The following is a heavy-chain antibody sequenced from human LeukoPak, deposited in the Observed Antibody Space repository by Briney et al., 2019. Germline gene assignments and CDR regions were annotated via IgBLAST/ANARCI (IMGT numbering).Heavy chain of an antibody. V-gene: IGHV3-30*18. Sequence: GRSLRLSCAASGFTFSSYGMHWVRQAPGKGLEWVAVISYDGSNKYYADSVKGRFTTSRDNSKNTLYLQMNSLRAEDTAVYYCAKVPQWGQGTLVTVSS. J-gene: IGHJ4*02. CDR3: AKVPQ. CDR2: ISYDGSNK. CDR1: GFTFSSYG.